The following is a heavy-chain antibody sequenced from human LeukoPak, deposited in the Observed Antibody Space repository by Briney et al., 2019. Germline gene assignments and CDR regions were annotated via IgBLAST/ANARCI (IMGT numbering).Heavy chain of an antibody. CDR3: ARALVDSSGYYYRDAFDI. V-gene: IGHV3-21*01. CDR2: ISSSSSYI. Sequence: NPGGSLRLSCAASGFTFSSYSMNWVRQAPGKGLEWVSSISSSSSYIYYADSVKGRFTISRDNAKNSLYLQMNSLRAEDTAVYYCARALVDSSGYYYRDAFDIWGKGTTVTVSS. D-gene: IGHD3-22*01. J-gene: IGHJ3*02. CDR1: GFTFSSYS.